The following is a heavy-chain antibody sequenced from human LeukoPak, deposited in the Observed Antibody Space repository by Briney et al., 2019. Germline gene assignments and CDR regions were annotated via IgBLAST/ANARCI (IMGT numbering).Heavy chain of an antibody. D-gene: IGHD3-16*01. V-gene: IGHV4-59*01. Sequence: SETLTLTCSVSGGSISSYYWTWIRQPPGKGLEWIGYRYYSGSTTYNPSPKSRFTISVDTSKSQFSLKLISVTAADTAIYYCARVRGDFETDWGQGTLVTVSS. CDR3: ARVRGDFETD. CDR2: RYYSGST. J-gene: IGHJ1*01. CDR1: GGSISSYY.